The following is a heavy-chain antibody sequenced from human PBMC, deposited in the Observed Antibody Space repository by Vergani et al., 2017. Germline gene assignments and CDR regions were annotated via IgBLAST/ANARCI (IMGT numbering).Heavy chain of an antibody. D-gene: IGHD6-13*01. CDR1: GFTFSHYS. CDR3: ARDRGTIAGAYDAFDF. J-gene: IGHJ3*01. Sequence: EVQMVESGGGLVKPGGSLRLSCVASGFTFSHYSMNWVRQAPGKGLEWVSIMFSGGSTNYADSVKGRFTISRDNSKNTLYLQMNSLRAEDTAVYYCARDRGTIAGAYDAFDFWGLGTMVIVSS. V-gene: IGHV3-66*02. CDR2: MFSGGST.